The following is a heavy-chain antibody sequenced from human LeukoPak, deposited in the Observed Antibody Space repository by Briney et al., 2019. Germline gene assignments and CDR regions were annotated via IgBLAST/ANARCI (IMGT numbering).Heavy chain of an antibody. CDR1: GDSITGYY. J-gene: IGHJ4*02. V-gene: IGHV4-59*01. D-gene: IGHD3-16*01. Sequence: SETLSLTCSVSGDSITGYYWSWIRQPPGKGLEWIGYIYYSGSTNYNPSLKSRVTISVDTSKNQFSLKLSSVTAADTAVYYCAGAMLRGRGFDYWGQGTLVTVSS. CDR3: AGAMLRGRGFDY. CDR2: IYYSGST.